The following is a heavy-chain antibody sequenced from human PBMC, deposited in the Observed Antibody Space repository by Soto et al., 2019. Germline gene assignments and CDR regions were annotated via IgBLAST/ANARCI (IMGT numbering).Heavy chain of an antibody. J-gene: IGHJ4*02. Sequence: ASVKVSCKASGYTFTSFGISWVRQAPGQGLEWMGWISGYNGNTNYAQNLQGRVTMTTDTPTSTAYMELRSLRSDDTAVYYCARDHFLVHSTSSFDYWGQGSLVTASS. CDR3: ARDHFLVHSTSSFDY. V-gene: IGHV1-18*01. CDR2: ISGYNGNT. D-gene: IGHD6-6*01. CDR1: GYTFTSFG.